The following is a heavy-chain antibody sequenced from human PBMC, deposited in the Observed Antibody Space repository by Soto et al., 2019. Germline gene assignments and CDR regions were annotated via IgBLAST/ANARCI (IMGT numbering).Heavy chain of an antibody. D-gene: IGHD6-6*01. V-gene: IGHV3-23*01. J-gene: IGHJ5*02. CDR3: AKDRVKQLVRHNWFDP. CDR1: EFTFSNYA. Sequence: PGGSLRLSCAASEFTFSNYAMSWVRQAPGKGLEWVSAISYGGGTTYYAGSVKGRFTISRENAKNSLYLQMNSLRAGDTAVYYCAKDRVKQLVRHNWFDPWGQGTLVTVSS. CDR2: ISYGGGTT.